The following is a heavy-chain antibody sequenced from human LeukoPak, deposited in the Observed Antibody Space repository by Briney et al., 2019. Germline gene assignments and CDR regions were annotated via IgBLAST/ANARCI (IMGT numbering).Heavy chain of an antibody. J-gene: IGHJ4*02. CDR3: VRGTGY. CDR1: GFTFSTYV. Sequence: GGSLRLSCSVSGFTFSTYVMHWVRQAPGKGLEYVSAISSNGDNTYYVDSVKGRFTISRDNSKNTLYLQMSSLRADDTAVYYCVRGTGYWGQGTLVTVSS. V-gene: IGHV3-64D*06. CDR2: ISSNGDNT.